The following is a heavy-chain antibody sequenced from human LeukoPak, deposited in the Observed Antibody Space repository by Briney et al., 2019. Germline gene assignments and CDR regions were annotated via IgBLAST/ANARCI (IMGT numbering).Heavy chain of an antibody. Sequence: ASVKVSCKASGYSFTTYDINWVRQAPGQGLEWMGWMNPNSGNTGYAQKFQGRVTMTRNTSISTAYMELSSLRSEDTAVYYCTRAFRLKSPGHDYWGQGTLVPVSS. CDR2: MNPNSGNT. J-gene: IGHJ4*02. V-gene: IGHV1-8*01. D-gene: IGHD5-12*01. CDR3: TRAFRLKSPGHDY. CDR1: GYSFTTYD.